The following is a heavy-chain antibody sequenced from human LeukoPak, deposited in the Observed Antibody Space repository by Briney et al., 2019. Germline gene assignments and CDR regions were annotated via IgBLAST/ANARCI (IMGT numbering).Heavy chain of an antibody. D-gene: IGHD4/OR15-4a*01. CDR1: GFTFSSYG. CDR2: ISGSGGST. CDR3: ARRAGAYSHPYDY. V-gene: IGHV3-23*01. J-gene: IGHJ4*02. Sequence: GGSLRLSCATAGFTFSSYGMTWVRKAPGKELEWVSAISGSGGSTYYADSVKGRFTISRDNSKNTLYLQMNSLRAEDTAVYYCARRAGAYSHPYDYWGQGTLVTVSS.